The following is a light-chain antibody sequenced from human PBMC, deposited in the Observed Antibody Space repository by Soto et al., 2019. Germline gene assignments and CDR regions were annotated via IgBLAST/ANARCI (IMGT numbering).Light chain of an antibody. V-gene: IGKV1-33*01. CDR3: QQYNNFPPYT. Sequence: DIQMTQSPSSLSASVGDRVTITCQASQDISIYLNWYQQKPGKAPRLLIYDTSKLETGVPSRFSGSGSRTDFTFTISSLQPEDIATYYCQQYNNFPPYTFGQGTKLEIK. CDR2: DTS. CDR1: QDISIY. J-gene: IGKJ2*01.